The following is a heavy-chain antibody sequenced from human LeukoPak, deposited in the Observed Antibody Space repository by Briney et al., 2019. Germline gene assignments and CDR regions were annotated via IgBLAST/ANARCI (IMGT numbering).Heavy chain of an antibody. J-gene: IGHJ3*02. CDR2: IGTAGDT. CDR3: ARAGGLGIVATNDAFDI. CDR1: GFTFSSYD. V-gene: IGHV3-13*01. Sequence: GGSLRLSCAASGFTFSSYDMHWVRQATGKGLEWVSAIGTAGDTYYPGSVKGRFTISRENAKNSLYLQMNSLRAGDTAVYYCARAGGLGIVATNDAFDIWGQGTMVTVSS. D-gene: IGHD5-12*01.